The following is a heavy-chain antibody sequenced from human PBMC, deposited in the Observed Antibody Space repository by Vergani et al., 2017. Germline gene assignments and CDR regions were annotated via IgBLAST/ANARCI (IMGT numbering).Heavy chain of an antibody. CDR2: VYTSGSA. CDR3: ARAGVPDSGFDP. J-gene: IGHJ5*02. V-gene: IGHV4-61*02. Sequence: QVQLQESGPGLVKPSQTLSLTCTVSGGSISSGSYYWSWIRQPAGKGLEWIGRVYTSGSANYNPSLKSRFTISVDTSKNHFSLKLTSVTSADSAVYYCARAGVPDSGFDPWGQGTLVTVSS. CDR1: GGSISSGSYY. D-gene: IGHD5-18*01.